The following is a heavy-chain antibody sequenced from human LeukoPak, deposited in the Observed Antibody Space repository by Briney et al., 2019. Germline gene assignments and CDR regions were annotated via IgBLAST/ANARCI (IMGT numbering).Heavy chain of an antibody. D-gene: IGHD1-26*01. CDR1: GGSTSSSSYY. J-gene: IGHJ6*02. Sequence: PSETLSLTCTVSGGSTSSSSYYWGWIRQPPGKGLEWIGSINYSRSTYYNPSLKSRVTISVDTSKNPFSLKLSSVTAADTAVYYCAKDMARLGWDILVGDYYYGMDVWGQGTTVTVSS. CDR2: INYSRST. V-gene: IGHV4-39*07. CDR3: AKDMARLGWDILVGDYYYGMDV.